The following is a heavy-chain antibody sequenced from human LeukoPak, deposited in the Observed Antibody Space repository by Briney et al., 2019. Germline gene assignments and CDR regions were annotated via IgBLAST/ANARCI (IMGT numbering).Heavy chain of an antibody. V-gene: IGHV1-69*05. D-gene: IGHD6-13*01. CDR3: ARDRFSGYSSSWPYYFDY. CDR2: IIPIFGTA. CDR1: GGTFSRYA. Sequence: APVKVSCKAPGGTFSRYAISWVRQAPGQGLEWMGGIIPIFGTANYAQKFQGRVTITTDESTSTAYMELSSLRSEDTAVYYCARDRFSGYSSSWPYYFDYWGQGTLVTVSS. J-gene: IGHJ4*02.